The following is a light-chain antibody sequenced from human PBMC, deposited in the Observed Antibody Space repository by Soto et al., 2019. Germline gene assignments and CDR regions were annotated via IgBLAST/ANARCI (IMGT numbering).Light chain of an antibody. J-gene: IGKJ1*01. CDR1: QSVSSSY. CDR3: QQYCSSPGT. V-gene: IGKV3-20*01. CDR2: GAS. Sequence: EIVLTQSPGTLSLSPGERASLSCRASQSVSSSYLAWYQQKPGQAPRLLIYGASSRATGIPDRFSGSGTGTDFTLTLFSLDPEDFAMYYCQQYCSSPGTFGQGTKVEIK.